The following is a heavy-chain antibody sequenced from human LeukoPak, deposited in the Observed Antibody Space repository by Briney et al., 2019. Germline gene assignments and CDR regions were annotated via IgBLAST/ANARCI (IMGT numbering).Heavy chain of an antibody. CDR1: GFIASSNH. D-gene: IGHD7-27*01. J-gene: IGHJ6*04. Sequence: PGGSLRLSCAASGFIASSNHKSWVRQAPGKGLEWVSVSYSGGGTFYADSVKGRLTMSRDHSKSTVYLQMNRLRPEDTAVYYCARDLGPMDVWGKGTTVIVSS. CDR2: SYSGGGT. CDR3: ARDLGPMDV. V-gene: IGHV3-53*05.